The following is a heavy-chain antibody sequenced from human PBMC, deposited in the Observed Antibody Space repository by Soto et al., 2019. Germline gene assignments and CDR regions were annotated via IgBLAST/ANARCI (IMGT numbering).Heavy chain of an antibody. Sequence: GASVKVSCKASGGTFSSYTISWVRQAPGQGLEWMGRIIPILGIANYAQKFQGRVTITADKSTSTAYMELSSLRAEDTAVYYCASQPGDRRWFGESNWGQGTLVTVSS. CDR2: IIPILGIA. CDR3: ASQPGDRRWFGESN. V-gene: IGHV1-69*02. D-gene: IGHD3-10*01. CDR1: GGTFSSYT. J-gene: IGHJ4*02.